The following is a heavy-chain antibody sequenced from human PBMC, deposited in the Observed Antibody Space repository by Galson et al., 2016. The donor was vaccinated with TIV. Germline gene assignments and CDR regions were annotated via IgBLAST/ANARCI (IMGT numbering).Heavy chain of an antibody. D-gene: IGHD3-10*01. CDR2: INPIFGTA. Sequence: SVKVSCKASGYIFSNFVISWVRQAPGQGLEWMGSINPIFGTANYAQKFQGRVTITADTSTSTFYMDLSSLRSEDTAIYYCARGRGYSFGSGSSYFDYWGQGSLVTVSS. V-gene: IGHV1-69*06. J-gene: IGHJ4*02. CDR3: ARGRGYSFGSGSSYFDY. CDR1: GYIFSNFV.